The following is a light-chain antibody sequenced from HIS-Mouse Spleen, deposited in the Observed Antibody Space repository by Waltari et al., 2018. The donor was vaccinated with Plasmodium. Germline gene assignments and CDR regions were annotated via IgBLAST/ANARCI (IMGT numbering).Light chain of an antibody. CDR2: EDS. Sequence: SYELTQPPSVPVSPGQTARITCSGAALPKKYAYWYQQKSGQAPVLVIYEDSKRPSGIPERFSGSSSGTMATLTISGAQVEDEADYYCYSTDSSGNHRVFGGGTKLTVL. V-gene: IGLV3-10*01. CDR3: YSTDSSGNHRV. J-gene: IGLJ3*02. CDR1: ALPKKY.